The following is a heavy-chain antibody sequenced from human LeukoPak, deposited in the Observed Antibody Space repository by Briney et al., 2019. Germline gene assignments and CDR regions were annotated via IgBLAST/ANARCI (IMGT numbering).Heavy chain of an antibody. J-gene: IGHJ6*03. V-gene: IGHV4-38-2*02. Sequence: SETLSLTCAVSSYSMSSGNYWGWIRQPPGKGLEWIGSIHHSGRTYYNPSLKSRVTISVDTSKDQFSLKLSSVTAADTAAYYCARDLARESYFYYMDVWGKGTTVTVSS. CDR3: ARDLARESYFYYMDV. CDR1: SYSMSSGNY. CDR2: IHHSGRT.